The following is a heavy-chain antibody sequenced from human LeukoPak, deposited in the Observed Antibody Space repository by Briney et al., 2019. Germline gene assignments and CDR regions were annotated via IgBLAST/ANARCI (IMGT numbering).Heavy chain of an antibody. CDR2: ISSSGSTI. Sequence: GGSLRLSCAASGFTFSDYYMSWIRQAPGKGLEWVSYISSSGSTIYYADSVKGRFTISRDNSKNTLYLEMNSLRAEDTAVYYCSKDRDSSPSDLDIWGQGTMVTVSS. CDR1: GFTFSDYY. CDR3: SKDRDSSPSDLDI. V-gene: IGHV3-11*04. D-gene: IGHD6-19*01. J-gene: IGHJ3*02.